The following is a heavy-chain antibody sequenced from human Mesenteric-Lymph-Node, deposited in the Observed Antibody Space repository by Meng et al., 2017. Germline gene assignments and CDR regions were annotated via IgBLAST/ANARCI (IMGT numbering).Heavy chain of an antibody. CDR2: IIPIFGTA. D-gene: IGHD6-6*01. CDR1: GYTFTNYA. J-gene: IGHJ6*02. V-gene: IGHV1-69*13. Sequence: SVKVSCKASGYTFTNYAMNWVRQAPGQGLEWMGGIIPIFGTANYAQKFQGRVTITADESTSTAYMELSSLRSEDTAVYYCARAPYSSSSSYYYYYGMDVWGQGTTVTVSS. CDR3: ARAPYSSSSSYYYYYGMDV.